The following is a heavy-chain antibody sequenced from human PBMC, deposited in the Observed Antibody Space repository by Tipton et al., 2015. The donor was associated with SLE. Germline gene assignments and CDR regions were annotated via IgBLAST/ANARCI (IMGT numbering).Heavy chain of an antibody. J-gene: IGHJ4*02. CDR2: IKQDGSEK. V-gene: IGHV3-7*01. D-gene: IGHD1-1*01. Sequence: SLRLSCATSGFTFGSYWMTWVRQAPGKGLEWVANIKQDGSEKYYADSVQGRFTVSRDNARNSLYLQMNRLRAEDTAVYYCASGLQHGFDHWGQGLLVVVSS. CDR1: GFTFGSYW. CDR3: ASGLQHGFDH.